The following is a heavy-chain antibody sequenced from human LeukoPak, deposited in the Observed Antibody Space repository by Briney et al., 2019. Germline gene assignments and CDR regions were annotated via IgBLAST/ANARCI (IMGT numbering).Heavy chain of an antibody. J-gene: IGHJ4*02. CDR1: GGSISSYY. CDR3: ARHGSGSYYEVWSRYYFDY. CDR2: IYYSGST. Sequence: SETLSLTCTVSGGSISSYYWSWIRQPPGKGLEWIGYIYYSGSTNYNPSLKSRVTISVDTSKNQFSLKLSSVTAADTAVYYCARHGSGSYYEVWSRYYFDYWGQGTLVTVSS. D-gene: IGHD1-26*01. V-gene: IGHV4-59*08.